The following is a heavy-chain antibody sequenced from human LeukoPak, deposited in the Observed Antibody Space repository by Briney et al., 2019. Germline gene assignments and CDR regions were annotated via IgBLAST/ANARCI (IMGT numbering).Heavy chain of an antibody. D-gene: IGHD6-19*01. CDR2: ISSSSSYI. CDR1: GFTFSSYS. CDR3: ARVSSSGWNFRDY. Sequence: GGSLRLSCAASGFTFSSYSMNWVRQAPGKGLEWVSSISSSSSYIYYADSVKGRFTISRDNAKNSLYLQMNSLRAEDTAVYYCARVSSSGWNFRDYWGQGTLVTVSS. V-gene: IGHV3-21*01. J-gene: IGHJ4*02.